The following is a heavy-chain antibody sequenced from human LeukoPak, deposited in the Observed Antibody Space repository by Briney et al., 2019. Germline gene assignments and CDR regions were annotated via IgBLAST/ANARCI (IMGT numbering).Heavy chain of an antibody. CDR3: ARGREGIAAEMGGDWFDP. CDR2: ISSSSSYI. Sequence: PGGSLRLSCAASGFTFSSYSMNWVRQAPGKGLEWVSSISSSSSYIYYADSVKGRFTISRDNAKNSLYLQMNSLRAEDTAVYYCARGREGIAAEMGGDWFDPWGQGTLVTVSS. CDR1: GFTFSSYS. J-gene: IGHJ5*02. D-gene: IGHD6-13*01. V-gene: IGHV3-21*01.